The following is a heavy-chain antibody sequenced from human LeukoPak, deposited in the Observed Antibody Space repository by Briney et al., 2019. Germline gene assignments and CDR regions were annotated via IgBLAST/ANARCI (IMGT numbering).Heavy chain of an antibody. V-gene: IGHV1-2*02. CDR2: INPNSGGT. Sequence: ASVKVSCKACGYTFTGYYMHWVRQAPGQGLEWMGWINPNSGGTNYAQKFQGRVTMTRDTSISTAYMELSRLRSDDTAVYYCARGFGDCSSTSCSDDAFDIWRQGTMVTVSS. D-gene: IGHD2-2*01. CDR1: GYTFTGYY. CDR3: ARGFGDCSSTSCSDDAFDI. J-gene: IGHJ3*02.